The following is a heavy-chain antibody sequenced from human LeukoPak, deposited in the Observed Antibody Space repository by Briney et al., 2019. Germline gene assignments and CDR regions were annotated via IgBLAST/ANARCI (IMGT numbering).Heavy chain of an antibody. CDR2: IYYSGSA. CDR1: GGSISSSSYY. D-gene: IGHD1-14*01. V-gene: IGHV4-39*01. CDR3: ARHIRADRDFDF. J-gene: IGHJ4*02. Sequence: SETLPLTCTVSGGSISSSSYYWGWIRQPPGKGLEWIGSIYYSGSAFYNPSLKSRVTISVDTSKNQFSLKLNSVTATDTAVYYCARHIRADRDFDFWGQGTLVTVSS.